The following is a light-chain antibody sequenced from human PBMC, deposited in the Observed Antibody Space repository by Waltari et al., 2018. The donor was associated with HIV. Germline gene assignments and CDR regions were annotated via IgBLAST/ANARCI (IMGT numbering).Light chain of an antibody. V-gene: IGKV4-1*01. CDR3: QQYFSTPPT. Sequence: DIVITQSPVTLAACLGESVTVHCRSTYSILYNSDNNRYLGWYQQKPGQPPKLLIYWASTRASGTPDRFTGSGSWTDFALTISSLQAEDAGVNYCQQYFSTPPTFGQRTKVQI. CDR1: YSILYNSDNNRY. J-gene: IGKJ4*01. CDR2: WAS.